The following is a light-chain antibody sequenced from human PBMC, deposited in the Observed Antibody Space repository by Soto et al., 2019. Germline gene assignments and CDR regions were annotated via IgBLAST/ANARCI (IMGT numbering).Light chain of an antibody. CDR3: ASYVRGNTVL. Sequence: QSALTQPASVSGSPGQSITISCTGTGNDVGAYDYVCWYQQHPGKVPKHLIYAVSNRPSGISSRFSGSKSGNTAYLTISGLRAEDEGDYYCASYVRGNTVLFGGGTKLTVL. J-gene: IGLJ2*01. CDR1: GNDVGAYDY. V-gene: IGLV2-14*01. CDR2: AVS.